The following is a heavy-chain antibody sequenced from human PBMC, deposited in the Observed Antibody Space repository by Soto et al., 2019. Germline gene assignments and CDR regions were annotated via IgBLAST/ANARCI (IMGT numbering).Heavy chain of an antibody. CDR1: GGSISSSSYY. D-gene: IGHD2-2*01. V-gene: IGHV4-39*01. CDR2: IYYSGST. Sequence: SETLSLTCTVSGGSISSSSYYWGWIRQPPGKGLEWIGSIYYSGSTYYNPSLKSRVTISVDTSKNQFSLKLSSVTAADTAVYYCASELRLQDIVVVPAAMGWFDPWGQGTLVTVSS. CDR3: ASELRLQDIVVVPAAMGWFDP. J-gene: IGHJ5*02.